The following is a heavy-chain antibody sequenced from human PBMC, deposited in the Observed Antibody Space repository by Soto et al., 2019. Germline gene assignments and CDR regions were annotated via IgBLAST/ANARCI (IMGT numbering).Heavy chain of an antibody. CDR2: IYHSGST. CDR3: ARGTIYSYGYASDH. J-gene: IGHJ4*02. CDR1: GGSISSSNW. V-gene: IGHV4-4*02. Sequence: SETLSLTCAVSGGSISSSNWWSWVRQPPGKGLEWIGEIYHSGSTNYNPSLKSRVTISVDKSKNQFSLKLSSVTAADTAVYYCARGTIYSYGYASDHWGQGTLVTVSS. D-gene: IGHD5-18*01.